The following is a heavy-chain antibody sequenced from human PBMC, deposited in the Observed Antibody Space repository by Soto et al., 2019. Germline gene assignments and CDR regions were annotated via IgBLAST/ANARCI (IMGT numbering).Heavy chain of an antibody. V-gene: IGHV3-74*01. J-gene: IGHJ4*02. CDR3: VRHFDK. CDR1: GFTFSTYW. CDR2: ITSDGSSA. Sequence: WGSLRLSCAASGFTFSTYWMHWFRRPPGKGLVWVARITSDGSSATYADSVKGRFTISRDNAKNTLYLQMNSLRADDTAVYYCVRHFDKWGQGTLVTVSS.